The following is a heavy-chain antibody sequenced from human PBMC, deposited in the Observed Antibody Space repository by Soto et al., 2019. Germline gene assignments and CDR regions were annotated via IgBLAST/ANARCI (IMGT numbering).Heavy chain of an antibody. Sequence: ASVKVSCKASGYTFTGYFMHWVRQAPGQGLEWMGWINTYSGDTNFAQKFQGRITMTRDTSITTAYMEVSSLRSDDTAVYYCAKNLLVTTPDGFDIWGQGTMVPVPS. V-gene: IGHV1-2*02. CDR3: AKNLLVTTPDGFDI. D-gene: IGHD1-1*01. CDR2: INTYSGDT. CDR1: GYTFTGYF. J-gene: IGHJ3*02.